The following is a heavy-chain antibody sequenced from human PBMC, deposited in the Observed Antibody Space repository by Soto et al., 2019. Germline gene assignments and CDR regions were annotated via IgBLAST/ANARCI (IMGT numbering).Heavy chain of an antibody. D-gene: IGHD3-3*01. CDR1: GFTFSSYW. J-gene: IGHJ6*03. V-gene: IGHV3-74*01. CDR3: ARDAYYDFWSGYFLDYMDV. Sequence: GGSLRLSCAASGFTFSSYWMHWVRQAPGKGLVWVSRINSDGSSTSYADSVKGRFTISRDNAKNTLYLQMNSLRAEDTAVYYCARDAYYDFWSGYFLDYMDVWGKGTTVTVSS. CDR2: INSDGSST.